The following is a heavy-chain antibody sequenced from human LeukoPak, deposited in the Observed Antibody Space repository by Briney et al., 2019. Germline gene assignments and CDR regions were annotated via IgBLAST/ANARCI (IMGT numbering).Heavy chain of an antibody. D-gene: IGHD3-22*01. CDR1: GGSISSYY. J-gene: IGHJ4*02. V-gene: IGHV4-39*07. CDR3: AREGSGDYYDSSGYSSFDY. CDR2: IYYSGST. Sequence: PSETLSLTCTVSGGSISSYYWGWIRQPPAKGLEGIGSIYYSGSTYYNPSLKSRVTISVDTSKNQFSLKLSSVTAADTAVYYCAREGSGDYYDSSGYSSFDYWGQGTLVTVSS.